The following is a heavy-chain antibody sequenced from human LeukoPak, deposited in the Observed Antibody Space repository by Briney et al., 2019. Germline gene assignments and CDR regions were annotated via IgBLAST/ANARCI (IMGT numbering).Heavy chain of an antibody. Sequence: SETLSLTCSVSGGSVTSYYWNWVRQTPGKGLEWIGYISSSETTGYGPSFKSRVTISVDKSKNQFSLKLSSVTAADTAVYYCARHEYSNSWSPPEYFDLWGRGTLVTVSS. J-gene: IGHJ2*01. CDR1: GGSVTSYY. D-gene: IGHD6-13*01. CDR3: ARHEYSNSWSPPEYFDL. CDR2: ISSSETT. V-gene: IGHV4-59*08.